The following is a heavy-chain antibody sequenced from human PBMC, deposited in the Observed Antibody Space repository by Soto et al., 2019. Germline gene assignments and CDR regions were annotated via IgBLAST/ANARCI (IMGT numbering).Heavy chain of an antibody. CDR3: ARVVVAATSTGWFDP. V-gene: IGHV4-28*03. J-gene: IGHJ5*02. CDR2: IYYSGST. Sequence: PSETLSLTCAVSGYSISSSNWWGWIRQPPGKGLEWIGYIYYSGSTYYNPSLKSRVTMSVDTSKNQFSLKLSSVTAVDTAVYYCARVVVAATSTGWFDPWGQGTLVTVS. D-gene: IGHD2-15*01. CDR1: GYSISSSNW.